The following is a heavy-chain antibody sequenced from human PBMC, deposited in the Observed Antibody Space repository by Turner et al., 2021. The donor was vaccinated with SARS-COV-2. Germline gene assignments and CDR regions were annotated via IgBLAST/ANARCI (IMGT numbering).Heavy chain of an antibody. CDR3: ARGMFRFGGVIVRPFDY. V-gene: IGHV1-8*01. D-gene: IGHD3-16*02. CDR1: GYTFSNYD. Sequence: QVQLVQPGSEVMKLGASVKVSCKASGYTFSNYDINWVRQATGQGLEWMGWMNPNSGNTGYAQKFQGRVTMTRNTSISTAYMELSSLRSEDTAVYYCARGMFRFGGVIVRPFDYWGQGTLVTVSS. J-gene: IGHJ4*02. CDR2: MNPNSGNT.